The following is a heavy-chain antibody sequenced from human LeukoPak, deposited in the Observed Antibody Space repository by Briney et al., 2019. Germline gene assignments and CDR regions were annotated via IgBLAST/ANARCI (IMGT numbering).Heavy chain of an antibody. CDR3: ARDRQYFDY. Sequence: GGPLRLSCAASGFTFSSYEMNWVRQAPGKGLEWVSYISSSGSTIYYADSVKGRFTISRDNAKNSLYLQMNSLRAEDTAVYYCARDRQYFDYWGQGTLVTVSS. CDR2: ISSSGSTI. D-gene: IGHD6-6*01. J-gene: IGHJ4*02. V-gene: IGHV3-48*03. CDR1: GFTFSSYE.